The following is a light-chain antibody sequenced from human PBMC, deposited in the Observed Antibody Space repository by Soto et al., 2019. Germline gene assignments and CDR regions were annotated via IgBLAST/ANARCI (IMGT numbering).Light chain of an antibody. J-gene: IGLJ1*01. CDR3: AAWDDSLNGYV. V-gene: IGLV1-44*01. CDR2: SNN. CDR1: SSNIGSNT. Sequence: QAVVTQPPSASGTPGQRVTISCSGNSSNIGSNTVNWYQQLPGTAPKLLIYSNNQRPSGVPDRFSGSKSGTSASLAISGLQSEDEADYYCAAWDDSLNGYVFGTGTKLTVL.